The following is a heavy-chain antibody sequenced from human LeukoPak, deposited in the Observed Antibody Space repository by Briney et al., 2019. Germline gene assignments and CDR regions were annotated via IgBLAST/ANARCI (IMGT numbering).Heavy chain of an antibody. Sequence: PSETLSLTCTVSGGSISSYYWSWIRQPPRKGLEWIGYIYYSGSTKYNPSLKSRVTISVDTSKNHFSLKLTSVAAADTAVYYCARRGSSGWYADFDYWGHGTLVTVSS. V-gene: IGHV4-59*08. CDR2: IYYSGST. CDR3: ARRGSSGWYADFDY. CDR1: GGSISSYY. J-gene: IGHJ4*01. D-gene: IGHD6-19*01.